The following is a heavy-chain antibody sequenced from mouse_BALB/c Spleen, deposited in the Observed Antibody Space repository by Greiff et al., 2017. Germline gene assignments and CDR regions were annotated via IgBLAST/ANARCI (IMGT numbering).Heavy chain of an antibody. Sequence: EVKLVESGGGLVKPGGSLKLSCAASGFTFSSYTMSWVRQTPEKRLEWVATISSGGGNTYYPDSVKGRFTISRDNAKNNLYLQMSSLRSEDTALYYCASTGTSAWFAYWGQGTLVTVSA. J-gene: IGHJ3*01. CDR2: ISSGGGNT. D-gene: IGHD4-1*02. CDR3: ASTGTSAWFAY. V-gene: IGHV5-9*03. CDR1: GFTFSSYT.